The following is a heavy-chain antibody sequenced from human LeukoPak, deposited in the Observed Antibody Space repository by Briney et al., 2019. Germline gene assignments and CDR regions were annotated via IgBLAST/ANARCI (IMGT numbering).Heavy chain of an antibody. CDR1: GFTFSSYA. J-gene: IGHJ4*02. Sequence: GGSLRLSCAASGFTFSSYAMSWVRQAPGKGLEWVSAISGSGGSTYYADSVKGRFTVSRDNSKNTLYLQMNSLRAEDTAVYYCAKEQATPIQLWFSLGLLFDYWGQGTLVTVSS. CDR2: ISGSGGST. V-gene: IGHV3-23*01. CDR3: AKEQATPIQLWFSLGLLFDY. D-gene: IGHD5-18*01.